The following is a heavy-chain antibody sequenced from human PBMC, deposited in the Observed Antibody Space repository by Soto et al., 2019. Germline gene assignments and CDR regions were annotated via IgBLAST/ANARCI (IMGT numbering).Heavy chain of an antibody. Sequence: QITLKESGPTLMKPTQTLTLTCTFSGFSLTTSGVGVGWIRQPPGKALEWRALIYWDDDERYSPSLQIRLTITKDTSKNQVVLTVTNMTPVDKAPYSGAHMTTVTTFDYWGQGTLVTVSS. V-gene: IGHV2-5*02. CDR1: GFSLTTSGVG. CDR3: AHMTTVTTFDY. J-gene: IGHJ4*02. D-gene: IGHD4-17*01. CDR2: IYWDDDE.